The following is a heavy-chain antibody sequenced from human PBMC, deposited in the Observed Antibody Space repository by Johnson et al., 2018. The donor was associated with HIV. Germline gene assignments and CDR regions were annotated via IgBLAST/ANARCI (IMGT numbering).Heavy chain of an antibody. J-gene: IGHJ3*02. V-gene: IGHV3-30*18. CDR2: ISYDGSNE. CDR1: GFTFGIYG. Sequence: QVQLVESGGGVVQPGTSLRLSCAASGFTFGIYGMHWVRQAPGKGLEWVALISYDGSNEYYGDSVKGRFSISSDNSKNKLYLQMNSLRPEDTAVYDCAKDRAEVVVVHDALDMWGQGTMVTVSS. CDR3: AKDRAEVVVVHDALDM. D-gene: IGHD3-22*01.